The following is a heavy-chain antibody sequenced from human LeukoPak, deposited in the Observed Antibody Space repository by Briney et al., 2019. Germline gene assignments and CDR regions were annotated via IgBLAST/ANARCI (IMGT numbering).Heavy chain of an antibody. CDR3: ARGGYSSSPKGFDY. CDR1: GFTFSSYS. J-gene: IGHJ4*02. CDR2: INWNGAST. V-gene: IGHV3-20*04. D-gene: IGHD6-6*01. Sequence: RTGGSLRLSCAASGFTFSSYSMNWVRQAPGKGLEWVSGINWNGASTGYADSVKGRFTISRDNSKNTLYLQMNSLRAEDTAVYYCARGGYSSSPKGFDYWGQGTLVTVSS.